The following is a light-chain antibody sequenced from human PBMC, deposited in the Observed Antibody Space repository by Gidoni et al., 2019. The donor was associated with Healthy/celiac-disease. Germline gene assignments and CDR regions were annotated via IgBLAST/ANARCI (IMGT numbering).Light chain of an antibody. Sequence: VSTQSPGTLSLAPGARAILSCRARQSVSSSYLAWYQQKQGEAPRLLIYGASNRATGIPDRFSGSGSGTDFTLTISRLEPEDFAVYYCQQYGSSPLTFGGGTKVEIK. V-gene: IGKV3-20*01. CDR3: QQYGSSPLT. J-gene: IGKJ4*01. CDR1: QSVSSSY. CDR2: GAS.